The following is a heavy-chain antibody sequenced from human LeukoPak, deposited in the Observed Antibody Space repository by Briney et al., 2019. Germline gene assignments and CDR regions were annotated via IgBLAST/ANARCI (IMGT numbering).Heavy chain of an antibody. CDR2: ISGSGGST. CDR1: GFTFSTYA. V-gene: IGHV3-23*01. Sequence: PGGSLRLSCAASGFTFSTYAMSWVRQAPGKGLEWVSAISGSGGSTYYADSVKGRFTISRDSAKNSVYLQMNSLRADDTAVYYCGRGEVGYNRRSDFWGQGTLVTVSS. D-gene: IGHD5-24*01. J-gene: IGHJ4*02. CDR3: GRGEVGYNRRSDF.